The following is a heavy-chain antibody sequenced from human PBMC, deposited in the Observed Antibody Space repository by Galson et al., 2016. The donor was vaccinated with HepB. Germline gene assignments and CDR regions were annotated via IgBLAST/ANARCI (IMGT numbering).Heavy chain of an antibody. CDR1: GFTFSSYS. CDR2: ISSSSSYI. CDR3: ARATHTITYYYDSSGYKVDAFDI. D-gene: IGHD3-22*01. J-gene: IGHJ3*02. Sequence: SLRLSCAAPGFTFSSYSMNWVRQAPGKGLEWVSSISSSSSYIYYADSVKGRFTISRDNAKNSLYLQMNSLRAEDTAVYYCARATHTITYYYDSSGYKVDAFDIWGQGTMVTVSS. V-gene: IGHV3-21*01.